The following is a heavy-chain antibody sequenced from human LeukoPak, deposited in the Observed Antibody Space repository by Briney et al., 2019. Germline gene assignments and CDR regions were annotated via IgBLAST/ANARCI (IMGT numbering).Heavy chain of an antibody. Sequence: AGGSLRLSCTASGFIFDDYAMHWVRHAPGKGLEWVSGISWRSGSIEYADSVEGRFTISRDNAKNSLYLQMNSLRAEDTALYYCARGVGGFFSTYNWFDPWGQGTLATVSS. D-gene: IGHD2-15*01. V-gene: IGHV3-9*01. CDR3: ARGVGGFFSTYNWFDP. J-gene: IGHJ5*02. CDR1: GFIFDDYA. CDR2: ISWRSGSI.